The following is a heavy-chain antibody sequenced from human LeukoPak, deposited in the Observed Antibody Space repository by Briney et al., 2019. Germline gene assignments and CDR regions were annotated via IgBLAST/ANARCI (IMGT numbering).Heavy chain of an antibody. D-gene: IGHD3-10*01. J-gene: IGHJ4*02. Sequence: ASVKVSCKASGYTFTSYYMHWVRQAPGQALEWMGWINPNSGGTNYEQKFQGRVTMTRDTSISTAYMELSRLSADDTAVYYCAREGGWFGDSRWGQGTLVTVSS. V-gene: IGHV1-2*02. CDR2: INPNSGGT. CDR1: GYTFTSYY. CDR3: AREGGWFGDSR.